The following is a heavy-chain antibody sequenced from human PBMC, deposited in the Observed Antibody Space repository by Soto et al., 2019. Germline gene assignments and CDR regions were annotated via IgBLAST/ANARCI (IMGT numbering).Heavy chain of an antibody. CDR1: GYSFTIYW. CDR2: IDPSDSYT. D-gene: IGHD3-9*01. V-gene: IGHV5-10-1*01. CDR3: AXQLYYDILTGYSPWFDP. Sequence: PGESLKISCKGSGYSFTIYWISWVRQMPGKGLEWMGRIDPSDSYTNYSPSFQGHVTISADKSISTAYLQWSSLKASDTAMYYCAXQLYYDILTGYSPWFDPWGQGTPVTVSS. J-gene: IGHJ5*02.